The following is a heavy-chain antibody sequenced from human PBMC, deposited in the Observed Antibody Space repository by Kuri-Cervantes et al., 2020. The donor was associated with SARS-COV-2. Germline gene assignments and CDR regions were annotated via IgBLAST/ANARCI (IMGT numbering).Heavy chain of an antibody. V-gene: IGHV3-30-3*01. Sequence: GESLKISCAASGFTFSSYAMHWVRQAPGKGLEWVAVISYDGSNKYYADSVKGRFTLSRDNAKNMLFLQMNSLRVEDTAVYYCAKEAGSYYYDSSGLYYFDYWGQGTLVTVSS. D-gene: IGHD3-22*01. J-gene: IGHJ4*02. CDR3: AKEAGSYYYDSSGLYYFDY. CDR2: ISYDGSNK. CDR1: GFTFSSYA.